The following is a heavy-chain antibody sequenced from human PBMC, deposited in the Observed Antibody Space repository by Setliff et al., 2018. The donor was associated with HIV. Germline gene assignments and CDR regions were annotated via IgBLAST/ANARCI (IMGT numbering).Heavy chain of an antibody. CDR1: GGSISSYY. Sequence: SETLSLTCTVSGGSISSYYWRWIRQPAGKGLEWIGHIYTSGFSNYNPSLKSRVTISIDTSKNQFSLNLTSVTAADTAIYYCARDQGNPPSRGDIWGQGTMVTVSS. CDR3: ARDQGNPPSRGDI. J-gene: IGHJ3*02. V-gene: IGHV4-4*07. CDR2: IYTSGFS.